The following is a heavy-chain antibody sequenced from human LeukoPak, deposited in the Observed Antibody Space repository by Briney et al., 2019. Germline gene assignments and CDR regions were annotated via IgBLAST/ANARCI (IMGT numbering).Heavy chain of an antibody. CDR1: GFTFSSYG. J-gene: IGHJ4*02. D-gene: IGHD3-16*01. CDR2: IWYDGSNK. CDR3: ARDIGEYYFDY. Sequence: PGGSLRLSCAASGFTFSSYGMHWVRQAPGKGLEWVAVIWYDGSNKYYADSVKGRFTISRDNSKNTLYLQMNSLRAEDTAVYYRARDIGEYYFDYWGQGTLVTVSS. V-gene: IGHV3-33*01.